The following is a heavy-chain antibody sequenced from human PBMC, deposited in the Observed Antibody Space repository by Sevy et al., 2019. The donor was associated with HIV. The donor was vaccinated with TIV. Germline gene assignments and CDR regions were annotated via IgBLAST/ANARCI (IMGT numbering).Heavy chain of an antibody. D-gene: IGHD3-10*01. CDR3: ARDWRGHIGSGSDYYYYGMDV. CDR1: GFAFNSYW. J-gene: IGHJ6*02. Sequence: GGSLRLSCAASGFAFNSYWMSWVRQAPGMGLQWVGTIKEDGSEKYYVDSMKGRFTISRDNAKNSLYLQMNSLRAEDTAVYYCARDWRGHIGSGSDYYYYGMDVWGQGTTVTVSS. CDR2: IKEDGSEK. V-gene: IGHV3-7*03.